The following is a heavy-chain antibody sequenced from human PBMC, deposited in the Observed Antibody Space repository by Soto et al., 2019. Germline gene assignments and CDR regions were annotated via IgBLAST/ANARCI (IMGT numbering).Heavy chain of an antibody. D-gene: IGHD2-15*01. Sequence: QVQLVESGGGVVQPGRSLRLSCAASGVTFNSYGMHWVRQAPGKGLEWVAVIWYDGNNKYYADSVKGRFTISRDNSKNTLYLQMNSLRAEDTAVYYCASGRSGVRFDYWGQGTLVTVSS. J-gene: IGHJ4*02. CDR1: GVTFNSYG. CDR2: IWYDGNNK. CDR3: ASGRSGVRFDY. V-gene: IGHV3-33*01.